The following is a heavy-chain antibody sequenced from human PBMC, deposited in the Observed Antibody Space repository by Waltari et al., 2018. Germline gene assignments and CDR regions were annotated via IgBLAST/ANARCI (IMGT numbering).Heavy chain of an antibody. CDR1: GFTFSSYA. J-gene: IGHJ4*02. Sequence: EVQLVESGGGLVQPGGSLRLSCAASGFTFSSYAMSWVRQAPGKGLEWVSAISGSGGSTYYADSVKGRCTISRDNSKNTLYLQMNSRRAEDTAVYYCATSDYGDFGFDYWGQGTLVTVSS. D-gene: IGHD4-17*01. V-gene: IGHV3-23*04. CDR2: ISGSGGST. CDR3: ATSDYGDFGFDY.